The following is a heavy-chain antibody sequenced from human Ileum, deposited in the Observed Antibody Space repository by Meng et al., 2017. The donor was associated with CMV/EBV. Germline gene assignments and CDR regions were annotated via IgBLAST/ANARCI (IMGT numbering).Heavy chain of an antibody. Sequence: SVKVSCKASGGTFSSYAISWVRQAPGQGLEWMGGIIPIFGTANYAQKFQGRVTITTDKSTSPAYMELSGLSSEDTGVYYCAGTPRWSGYYRGDYYYYYGMDVWGQGTTVTVSS. CDR3: AGTPRWSGYYRGDYYYYYGMDV. CDR1: GGTFSSYA. J-gene: IGHJ6*02. V-gene: IGHV1-69*05. D-gene: IGHD3-3*01. CDR2: IIPIFGTA.